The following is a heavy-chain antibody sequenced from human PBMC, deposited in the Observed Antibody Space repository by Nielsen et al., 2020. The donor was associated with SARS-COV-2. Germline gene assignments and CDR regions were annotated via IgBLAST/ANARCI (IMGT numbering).Heavy chain of an antibody. V-gene: IGHV1-18*01. Sequence: ASVKFSCKASGYTFTSYVISWVRQAPGQGLEWMGWISAYNGNTNYAQKLQGRVTMTTDTSTSTAYMELRSLRSDDTAVYYCARCRGNRIQLWPNYYYYGMDVWGQGTTVTVPS. D-gene: IGHD5-18*01. J-gene: IGHJ6*02. CDR2: ISAYNGNT. CDR3: ARCRGNRIQLWPNYYYYGMDV. CDR1: GYTFTSYV.